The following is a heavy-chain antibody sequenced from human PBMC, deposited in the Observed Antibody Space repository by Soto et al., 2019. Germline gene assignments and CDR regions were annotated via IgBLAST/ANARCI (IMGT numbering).Heavy chain of an antibody. J-gene: IGHJ6*02. Sequence: SETLSLTCAVYGGSFRGYYWSWIRQPPGKGLEWIGEINHSGSTNYNPSLKSRVTISVDTSKNQFSLKLSSVTAADTAVYYCARGIAAAGPPPVYYYGMDVWGQGTTVTVSS. V-gene: IGHV4-34*01. CDR2: INHSGST. CDR1: GGSFRGYY. CDR3: ARGIAAAGPPPVYYYGMDV. D-gene: IGHD6-13*01.